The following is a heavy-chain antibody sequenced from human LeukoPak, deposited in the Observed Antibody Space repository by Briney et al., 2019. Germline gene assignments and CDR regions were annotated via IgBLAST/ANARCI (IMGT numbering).Heavy chain of an antibody. CDR1: GGSISSNSYY. Sequence: PSETLSLTCAVSGGSISSNSYYWGWIRQPPGKGLEWIGSIYYSGSTYYNPSLKSRVTMSVDTSKNQFSLQLSSVTAVDTAVYYCARRSPSGSLHFDFWGQGTMVTVSS. J-gene: IGHJ3*01. D-gene: IGHD1-26*01. CDR2: IYYSGST. CDR3: ARRSPSGSLHFDF. V-gene: IGHV4-39*07.